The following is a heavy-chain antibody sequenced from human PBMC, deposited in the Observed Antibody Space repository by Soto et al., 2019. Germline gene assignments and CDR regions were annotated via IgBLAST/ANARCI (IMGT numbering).Heavy chain of an antibody. CDR1: GFTFTSSA. CDR2: IVVGSGNT. Sequence: SVKVSCKASGFTFTSSAVQWVRQARGQRLEWIGWIVVGSGNTNYAQKFQERVTITRDMSTSTAYMELSSLRSEDTAVYYCATNSNGGPDAFDIWGQGTMVTVSS. CDR3: ATNSNGGPDAFDI. V-gene: IGHV1-58*01. D-gene: IGHD2-8*01. J-gene: IGHJ3*02.